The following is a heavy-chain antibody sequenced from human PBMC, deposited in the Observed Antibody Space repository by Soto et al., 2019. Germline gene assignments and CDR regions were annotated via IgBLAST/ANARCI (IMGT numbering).Heavy chain of an antibody. CDR3: ARAYDFWSGYGVDYYYGMDV. CDR1: GYTFTSYD. J-gene: IGHJ6*02. V-gene: IGHV1-8*01. D-gene: IGHD3-3*01. CDR2: MNPNSGNT. Sequence: QVQLVQSGAEVKKPGASVKVSCKASGYTFTSYDINWVRQATEQGLEWMGWMNPNSGNTGYAQKFQGRVTMTRNTSISTAYMELSSLRSEDTAVYYCARAYDFWSGYGVDYYYGMDVWGQGTTVTVSS.